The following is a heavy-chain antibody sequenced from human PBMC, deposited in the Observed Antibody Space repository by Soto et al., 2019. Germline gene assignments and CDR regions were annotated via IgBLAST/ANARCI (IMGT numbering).Heavy chain of an antibody. CDR2: IIPIFGTA. V-gene: IGHV1-69*13. D-gene: IGHD3-22*01. J-gene: IGHJ4*02. CDR3: ARERYDSSGYTIDY. Sequence: SVKVSCKASGGTFSTYSINWVRQSPGQGLEWMGGIIPIFGTANYAQKFQGRLTITADESTSTAYMELSSLKSEDTAVYYCARERYDSSGYTIDYWGQGTLVTVSS. CDR1: GGTFSTYS.